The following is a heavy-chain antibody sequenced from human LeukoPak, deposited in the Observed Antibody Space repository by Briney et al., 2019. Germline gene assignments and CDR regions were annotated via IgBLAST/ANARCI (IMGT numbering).Heavy chain of an antibody. CDR2: IYYSGST. J-gene: IGHJ3*02. Sequence: NTSETLSLTCTVSGGSISSSSYYWGWIRQPPGKGLEWIGSIYYSGSTYYNPSLKSRVTISVDTSKNQFSLKLSSVTAADTAVYYCARVFPAGGDAFDIWGQGTMVTVSS. CDR3: ARVFPAGGDAFDI. D-gene: IGHD2-21*01. CDR1: GGSISSSSYY. V-gene: IGHV4-39*07.